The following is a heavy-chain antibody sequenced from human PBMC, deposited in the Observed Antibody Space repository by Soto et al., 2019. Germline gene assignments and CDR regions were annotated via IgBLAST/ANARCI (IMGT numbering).Heavy chain of an antibody. D-gene: IGHD5-12*01. CDR1: GFTFSSYW. V-gene: IGHV3-7*01. J-gene: IGHJ3*02. CDR3: AREGSGYDQTLDAFDI. Sequence: GGSLRLSCAASGFTFSSYWMSWVRQAPGKGLEWVANIKQDGSEKYYVDSVKGRFTISRDNAKNSLYLQMNSLRAEDTAVYYCAREGSGYDQTLDAFDIWGQGTMVTVSS. CDR2: IKQDGSEK.